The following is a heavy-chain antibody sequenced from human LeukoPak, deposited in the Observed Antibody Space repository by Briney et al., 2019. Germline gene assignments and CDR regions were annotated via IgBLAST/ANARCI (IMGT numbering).Heavy chain of an antibody. CDR3: ARADRYYDVFTGKMGDY. Sequence: GGSLRLSCAASGFTFSSYNRNWVRQAPGKGLEWVSYITSSSSTIYYADSVKGRFTISRDNAKNSLYLQMNSLRAEDTAVYYCARADRYYDVFTGKMGDYWGQGTLVTVSS. V-gene: IGHV3-48*01. J-gene: IGHJ4*02. D-gene: IGHD3-9*01. CDR1: GFTFSSYN. CDR2: ITSSSSTI.